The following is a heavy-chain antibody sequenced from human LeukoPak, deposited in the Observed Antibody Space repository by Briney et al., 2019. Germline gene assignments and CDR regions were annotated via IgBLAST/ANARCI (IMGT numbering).Heavy chain of an antibody. CDR1: GYTFTSYG. V-gene: IGHV1-18*01. J-gene: IGHJ5*02. CDR2: ISAYNGKT. D-gene: IGHD3-3*01. CDR3: ARGQTYYDFWSGQEGAWFDP. Sequence: GASVKVSCKASGYTFTSYGISWVRQAPGQGLECMGWISAYNGKTNYVEKLQGRVTMTTDTSTSTAYMELRSLRSDDTAVYYCARGQTYYDFWSGQEGAWFDPWGQGTLVTVSS.